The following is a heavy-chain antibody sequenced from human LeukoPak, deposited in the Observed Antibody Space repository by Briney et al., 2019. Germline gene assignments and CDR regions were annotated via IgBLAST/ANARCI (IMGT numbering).Heavy chain of an antibody. D-gene: IGHD3-9*01. V-gene: IGHV4-39*07. CDR1: GGSIRTSSYY. CDR2: IYYSGST. Sequence: SETLSLTCTVSGGSIRTSSYYWGWIRQPPGKGLEWIGSIYYSGSTDYNPSLKSRVTISVDTSKNQFSLKLNSVTAADTAVYYCARTLTGYYYLDYWGQGTLVTVSS. CDR3: ARTLTGYYYLDY. J-gene: IGHJ4*02.